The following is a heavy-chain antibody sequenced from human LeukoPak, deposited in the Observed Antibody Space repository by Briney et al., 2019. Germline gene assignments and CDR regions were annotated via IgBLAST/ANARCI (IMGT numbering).Heavy chain of an antibody. Sequence: GGSLRLSCAASGFTFSSYGMSWVRQAPGKGLEWVSAISGSGGSTYYADSVKGRFTVSRDNSKNTLYLQMNSLRAEDTAVYYCAKGHITMIVVVTPFDHWGQGTLVTVSS. CDR3: AKGHITMIVVVTPFDH. D-gene: IGHD3-22*01. V-gene: IGHV3-23*01. J-gene: IGHJ4*02. CDR1: GFTFSSYG. CDR2: ISGSGGST.